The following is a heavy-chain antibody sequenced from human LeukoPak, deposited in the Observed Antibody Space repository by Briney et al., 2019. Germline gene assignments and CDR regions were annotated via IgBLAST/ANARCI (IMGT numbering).Heavy chain of an antibody. Sequence: KPSETLSLTCTVSGGSISSSSYYWGWIRQPPGKGLEWIGSIYYSGSTYYNPSLKSRVTISVGTSKNQFSLKLSSVTAADTAVYYCARQGRITIFGVGFDPWGQGTLVTVSS. CDR3: ARQGRITIFGVGFDP. CDR2: IYYSGST. J-gene: IGHJ5*02. V-gene: IGHV4-39*01. CDR1: GGSISSSSYY. D-gene: IGHD3-3*01.